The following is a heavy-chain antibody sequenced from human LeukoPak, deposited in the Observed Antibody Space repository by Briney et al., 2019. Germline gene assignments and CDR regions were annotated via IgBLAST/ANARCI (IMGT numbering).Heavy chain of an antibody. V-gene: IGHV3-74*01. J-gene: IGHJ3*01. D-gene: IGHD2-8*01. CDR1: GFTFSNYW. CDR2: LNGDGTNI. Sequence: GGSPRLSCVASGFTFSNYWMRWVRQVPGKGLVWVSRLNGDGTNIIYADSVKGRFTISRDNAENTLYLQMNSLRAEDTALYYCARSQSGVFDVWGQGTMVTVSS. CDR3: ARSQSGVFDV.